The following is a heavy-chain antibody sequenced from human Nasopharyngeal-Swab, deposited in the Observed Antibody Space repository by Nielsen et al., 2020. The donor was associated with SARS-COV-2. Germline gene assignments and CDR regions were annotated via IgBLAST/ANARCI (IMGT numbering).Heavy chain of an antibody. D-gene: IGHD3-3*01. CDR2: ISSSSSYI. J-gene: IGHJ6*02. V-gene: IGHV3-21*01. CDR3: ARDGSDYDFWSAYFMDV. Sequence: WIRQPPGKGLEWVSSISSSSSYIYYADSVKGRFTISRDNAKNSLYLQMNSLRAEDTAVYYCARDGSDYDFWSAYFMDVWGQGTMVTVSS.